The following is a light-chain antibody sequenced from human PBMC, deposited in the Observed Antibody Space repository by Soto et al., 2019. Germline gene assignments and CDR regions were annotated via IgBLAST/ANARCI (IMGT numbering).Light chain of an antibody. CDR1: QSVLYSSNNKNY. V-gene: IGKV4-1*01. J-gene: IGKJ2*01. CDR3: HQYYSTPPT. CDR2: WAS. Sequence: DIVMTQSPDSLAVSLGERATINCKSSQSVLYSSNNKNYLAWYQQKPGQHPKLLIYWASTRESGVPDRFSGSGSGTDFTLTISSLQAEDVAVYYCHQYYSTPPTFGQGTKLEIK.